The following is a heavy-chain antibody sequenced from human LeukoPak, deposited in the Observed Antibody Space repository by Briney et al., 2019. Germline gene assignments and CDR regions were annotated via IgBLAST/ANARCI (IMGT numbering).Heavy chain of an antibody. Sequence: GGSLRLSCAASGFTFSSYAMTWVRQAPGKGLEWVSAISSSRGSTYYAASVKGRFTISRDNSKNTLYLQMNSLRAEDTAVYYCARLIGRPTVTTHWGQGTLVTVSS. J-gene: IGHJ4*02. V-gene: IGHV3-23*01. CDR2: ISSSRGST. CDR1: GFTFSSYA. CDR3: ARLIGRPTVTTH. D-gene: IGHD4-17*01.